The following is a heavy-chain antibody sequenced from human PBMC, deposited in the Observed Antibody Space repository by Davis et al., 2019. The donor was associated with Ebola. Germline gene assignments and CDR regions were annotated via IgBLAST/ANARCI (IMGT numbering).Heavy chain of an antibody. CDR3: ARRGYSYGRHSYYYGMDV. CDR2: IDPSDSYT. CDR1: GGTFSSYA. V-gene: IGHV5-10-1*01. J-gene: IGHJ6*02. Sequence: KVSCKASGGTFSSYAISWVRQMPGKGLEWMGRIDPSDSYTNYSPSFQGHVTISADKSISTAYLQWSSLKASDTAMYYCARRGYSYGRHSYYYGMDVWGQGTTVTVSS. D-gene: IGHD5-18*01.